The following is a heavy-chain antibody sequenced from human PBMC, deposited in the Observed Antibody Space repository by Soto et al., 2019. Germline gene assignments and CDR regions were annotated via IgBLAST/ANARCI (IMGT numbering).Heavy chain of an antibody. V-gene: IGHV1-18*01. J-gene: IGHJ6*02. CDR3: AREGVAPYYYYGMDV. Sequence: QVQLVQSGAEVKKPGASVKVSCKASGYTFTRSGISWVRQAPGQGLEWMGWISTYNGDTNYAQTFQGRVTMTTATSTSTVHMEVRSLRSDDTAVYYCAREGVAPYYYYGMDVWDQGTPVTVSS. CDR1: GYTFTRSG. CDR2: ISTYNGDT. D-gene: IGHD5-12*01.